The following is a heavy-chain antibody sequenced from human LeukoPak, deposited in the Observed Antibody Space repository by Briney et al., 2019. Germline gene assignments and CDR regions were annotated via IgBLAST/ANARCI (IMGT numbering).Heavy chain of an antibody. J-gene: IGHJ4*02. V-gene: IGHV1-2*02. CDR3: ARDRIGGNCMYYFDY. CDR2: INPNSGGT. D-gene: IGHD2-15*01. CDR1: GYTFTGYY. Sequence: ASVKVSCKASGYTFTGYYMHWVRQAPGQGLEWMGWINPNSGGTNYAQKFQGRVTMTRDTSISTAYMELSRLRSDDTAVYYCARDRIGGNCMYYFDYWGQGTLVTVSS.